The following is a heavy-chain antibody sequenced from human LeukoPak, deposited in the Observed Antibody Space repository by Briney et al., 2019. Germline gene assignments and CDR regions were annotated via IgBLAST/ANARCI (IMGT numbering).Heavy chain of an antibody. CDR2: ISAYNGNT. Sequence: VSVKVSCKASGYTFTSYGISWVRQAPGQGLEWMGWISAYNGNTNYAQKLQGRVTMTTDTSTSTAYMELRSLGSDDTAVYYCARLAAVADLFDYWGQGTLVTVSS. CDR1: GYTFTSYG. V-gene: IGHV1-18*01. D-gene: IGHD6-19*01. CDR3: ARLAAVADLFDY. J-gene: IGHJ4*02.